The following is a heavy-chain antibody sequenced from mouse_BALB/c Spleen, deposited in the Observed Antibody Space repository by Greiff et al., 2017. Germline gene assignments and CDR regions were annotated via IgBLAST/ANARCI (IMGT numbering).Heavy chain of an antibody. J-gene: IGHJ4*01. V-gene: IGHV3-8*02. CDR3: ARYYYDYPYAMDY. Sequence: EVMLVESGPSLVKPSQTLSLTCSVTGDSITSGYWNWIRKFPGNKLEYMGYISYSGSTYYNPSLKSRISITRDTSKNQYYLQLNSVTTEDTATYYCARYYYDYPYAMDYWGQGTSVTVSS. D-gene: IGHD2-4*01. CDR2: ISYSGST. CDR1: GDSITSGY.